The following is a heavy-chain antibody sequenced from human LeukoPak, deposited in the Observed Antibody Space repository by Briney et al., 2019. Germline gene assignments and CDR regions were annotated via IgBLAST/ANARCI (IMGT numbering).Heavy chain of an antibody. Sequence: PGGSLRLSCAASGFTFSSYSMSWVRQAPGKGLEWVSYIISSSSTIYYADSVKGRFTISRDNAKNSLYLQMNSLRAEDTAVYYCAREQYYYDSSGYPYYFDYWGQGTLVTVSS. V-gene: IGHV3-48*01. CDR1: GFTFSSYS. CDR3: AREQYYYDSSGYPYYFDY. D-gene: IGHD3-22*01. CDR2: IISSSSTI. J-gene: IGHJ4*02.